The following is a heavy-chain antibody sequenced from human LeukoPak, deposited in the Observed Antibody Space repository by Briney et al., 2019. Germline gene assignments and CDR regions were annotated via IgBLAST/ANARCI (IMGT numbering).Heavy chain of an antibody. CDR2: ISSDGGRT. CDR3: ARGQEYYYDSSAYSKFDY. D-gene: IGHD3-22*01. Sequence: GGSLRLSCSASGFTFSTYTMHWVRQAPGKGLEYVSAISSDGGRTYYADSVKVRFTISRDNSKNTLYLQMNSLRAEDTALYYCARGQEYYYDSSAYSKFDYWGQGTLVTVSS. CDR1: GFTFSTYT. V-gene: IGHV3-64*04. J-gene: IGHJ4*02.